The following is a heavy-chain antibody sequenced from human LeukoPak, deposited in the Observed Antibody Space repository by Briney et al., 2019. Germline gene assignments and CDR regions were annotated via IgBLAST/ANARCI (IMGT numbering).Heavy chain of an antibody. D-gene: IGHD2-2*02. Sequence: SETLSLTCTVSGGSISSGGYYWSWIRQHPGKGLEWIGYIYYSGSTYYNPSLKSRFTISVETSKNQFSLKLRSVAAADTAVYYCARGIQLLYWERLNWFDPWGQGTLVTVSS. CDR1: GGSISSGGYY. CDR2: IYYSGST. CDR3: ARGIQLLYWERLNWFDP. J-gene: IGHJ5*02. V-gene: IGHV4-31*03.